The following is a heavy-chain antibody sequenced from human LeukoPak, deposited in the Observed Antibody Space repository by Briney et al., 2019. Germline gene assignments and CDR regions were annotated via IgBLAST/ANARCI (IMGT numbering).Heavy chain of an antibody. CDR3: ARVYYYYYYGMDD. J-gene: IGHJ6*02. CDR2: IYYSGST. Sequence: PSETLSLTCTVSGGSISSYYWSWVRQPPGKGLEWIGYIYYSGSTNYNPSLKSRVTISVDTSKNQFSLKLSSVTAADTAVYYCARVYYYYYYGMDDWGQGTTVTVSS. CDR1: GGSISSYY. V-gene: IGHV4-59*01.